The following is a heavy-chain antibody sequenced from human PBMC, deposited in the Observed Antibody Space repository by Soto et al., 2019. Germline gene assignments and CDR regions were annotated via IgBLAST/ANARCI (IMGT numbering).Heavy chain of an antibody. J-gene: IGHJ4*02. Sequence: SETLSLTCTVSGGSISSYYWSWIRQPPGKGLEWIGYIYYSGSTNYNPSLKSRVTISVDTSKNQFSLKLSSVTAADTAVYYCARGGLDSGGWYYLGYWGQGTLVTVSS. CDR3: ARGGLDSGGWYYLGY. V-gene: IGHV4-59*01. CDR2: IYYSGST. D-gene: IGHD6-19*01. CDR1: GGSISSYY.